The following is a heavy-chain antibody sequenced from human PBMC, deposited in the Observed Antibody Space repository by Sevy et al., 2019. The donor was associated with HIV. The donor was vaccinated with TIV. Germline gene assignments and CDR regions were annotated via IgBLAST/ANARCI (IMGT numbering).Heavy chain of an antibody. CDR2: IYYSGST. J-gene: IGHJ5*02. CDR3: ARVSVKVPAANSENWFDP. CDR1: GGSVSSGSYY. D-gene: IGHD2-2*01. V-gene: IGHV4-61*01. Sequence: SETLSLTCTVSGGSVSSGSYYWSWIRQPPGKGLEWIGYIYYSGSTNYNPSLKSRVTISVDTSKNQFHLKLSAVTAADTAVYYCARVSVKVPAANSENWFDPWGQGTLVTVSS.